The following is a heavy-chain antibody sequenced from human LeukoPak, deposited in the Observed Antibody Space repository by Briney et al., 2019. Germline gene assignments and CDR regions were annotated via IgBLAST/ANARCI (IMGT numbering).Heavy chain of an antibody. D-gene: IGHD4-17*01. CDR1: GYTFTGYY. CDR3: ARDYGDYVLYFFDY. J-gene: IGHJ4*02. Sequence: ASVKVSCKASGYTFTGYYMHWVRQAPGQGLEWMGWINPNSGGTNYAQKFQGRVTMTRDTSISTAYMELRSLRSDDTAVYYCARDYGDYVLYFFDYWGQGTLVTVSS. V-gene: IGHV1-2*02. CDR2: INPNSGGT.